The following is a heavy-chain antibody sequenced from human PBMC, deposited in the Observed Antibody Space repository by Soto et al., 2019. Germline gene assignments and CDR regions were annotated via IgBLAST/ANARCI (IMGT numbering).Heavy chain of an antibody. CDR3: ARQVSPGSPVYSDS. D-gene: IGHD1-1*01. CDR2: IYYSGST. CDR1: GGSISISSYY. J-gene: IGHJ4*02. Sequence: SETLSLTCTVSGGSISISSYYLGWIRQPPGKGLEWIGSIYYSGSTYYNPSLKSRVTISVDTSKNQFSLKLRSVTAADTAVYYCARQVSPGSPVYSDSSGKGTRVTVSS. V-gene: IGHV4-39*01.